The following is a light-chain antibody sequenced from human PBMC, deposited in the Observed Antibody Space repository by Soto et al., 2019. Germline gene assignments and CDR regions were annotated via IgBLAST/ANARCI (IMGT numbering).Light chain of an antibody. CDR1: DDIINS. CDR2: DAS. Sequence: DTQVTQSPSSLSASVGDRVTITCQASDDIINSLNWYQQKPGKAPKLLIHDASILQTGVPSRFSGSGSGTDFTFTITSLQPEDIATYYCQQYDILPITFGGGTKV. V-gene: IGKV1-33*01. CDR3: QQYDILPIT. J-gene: IGKJ4*01.